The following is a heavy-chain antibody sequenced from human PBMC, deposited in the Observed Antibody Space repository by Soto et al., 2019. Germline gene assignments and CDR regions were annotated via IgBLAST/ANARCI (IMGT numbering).Heavy chain of an antibody. J-gene: IGHJ4*02. D-gene: IGHD3-10*01. Sequence: EVQLLDSGGGLVQPGGSLRLSCAASGFTFNNYAMTWVRQAPGKGLEWVSAISGGGDTTSYADSVKGRFTVSRDGSKNTLYLQMRSLRAEDTALYYCAKGRGGSGSLTPRVAFWGQGTLVTVSS. CDR1: GFTFNNYA. CDR2: ISGGGDTT. V-gene: IGHV3-23*01. CDR3: AKGRGGSGSLTPRVAF.